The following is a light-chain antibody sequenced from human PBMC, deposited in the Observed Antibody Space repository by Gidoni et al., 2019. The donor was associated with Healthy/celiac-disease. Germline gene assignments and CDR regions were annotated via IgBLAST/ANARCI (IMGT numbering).Light chain of an antibody. CDR3: QQYNNWPRT. CDR2: GAS. Sequence: EIVMTQSPATLSVSPGERATLSCRASPSVSSNLAWYQQQPGQAPRLLIYGASTRATGIPARCSGSGSGTEFTLTISSLQSEDFAVYYCQQYNNWPRTFGQGTKVEIK. J-gene: IGKJ1*01. V-gene: IGKV3-15*01. CDR1: PSVSSN.